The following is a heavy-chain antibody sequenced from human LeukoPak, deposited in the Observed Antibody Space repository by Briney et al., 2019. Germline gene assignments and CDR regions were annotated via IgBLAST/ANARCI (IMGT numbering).Heavy chain of an antibody. CDR3: ARADYSSTWSHDYYYMDV. CDR1: GGSISSSSYY. Sequence: PSETLSLTCTVSGGSISSSSYYWGWIRQPPGKGLEGIGSIYYSGSTYYNPSLKSLVSISVDTSKNQFSLKLSSVTPADTAVYYCARADYSSTWSHDYYYMDVWGKGTTVTVSS. CDR2: IYYSGST. V-gene: IGHV4-39*01. J-gene: IGHJ6*03. D-gene: IGHD6-13*01.